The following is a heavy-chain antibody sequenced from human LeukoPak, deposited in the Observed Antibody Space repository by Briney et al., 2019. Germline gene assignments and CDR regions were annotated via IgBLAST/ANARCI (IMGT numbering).Heavy chain of an antibody. CDR3: AKDPLGDYFDY. CDR2: IYSGGST. CDR1: DFSFITYA. J-gene: IGHJ4*02. D-gene: IGHD3-10*01. Sequence: PGGSLRLSCAASDFSFITYAMSWVRQAPGKGLEWVSVIYSGGSTYYADSVKGRFTISRDNSKSTLFLQMSSLRAEDTALYYCAKDPLGDYFDYWGQGTLVTVSS. V-gene: IGHV3-23*03.